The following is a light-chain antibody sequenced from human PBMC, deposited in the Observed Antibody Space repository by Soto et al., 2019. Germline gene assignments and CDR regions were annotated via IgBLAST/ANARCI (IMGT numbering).Light chain of an antibody. CDR3: QQRSNWPRLT. J-gene: IGKJ4*01. V-gene: IGKV3-11*01. Sequence: EIVLTQSPATLSLSPGERATLSCRASQSVSSYLAWYQQKPGQAPRLLIYDASNRATGIPARFSGSGSGTDFPLTISTLEPEDFAVYYCQQRSNWPRLTFGGGTKVEI. CDR2: DAS. CDR1: QSVSSY.